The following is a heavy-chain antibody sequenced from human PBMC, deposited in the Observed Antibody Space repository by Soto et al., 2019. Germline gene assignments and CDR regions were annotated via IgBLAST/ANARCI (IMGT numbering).Heavy chain of an antibody. CDR1: GFTFSSYA. D-gene: IGHD2-8*01. CDR2: ISGSGGST. J-gene: IGHJ3*02. V-gene: IGHV3-23*01. CDR3: AKETIGYCTNGVCYDDAFDI. Sequence: GSLRPSCAASGFTFSSYAMSWVRQAPGKGLEWVSAISGSGGSTYYADSVKGRFTISRDNSKNTLYLQMNSLRAEDTAVYYRAKETIGYCTNGVCYDDAFDIWGQGTMVTVSS.